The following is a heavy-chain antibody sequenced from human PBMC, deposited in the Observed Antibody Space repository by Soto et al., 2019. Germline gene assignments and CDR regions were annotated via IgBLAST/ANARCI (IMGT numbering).Heavy chain of an antibody. J-gene: IGHJ5*02. CDR2: ISSSSSYI. CDR3: AGGDYGGNDHWFDP. V-gene: IGHV3-21*01. CDR1: GFTFSSYS. D-gene: IGHD4-17*01. Sequence: GGSLRLSCAASGFTFSSYSMNWVRQAPGKGLEWVSSISSSSSYIYYADSVKGRFTISRDNAKNSLYLQMNSLRAEDTAVYYCAGGDYGGNDHWFDPWGQGTLVTVSS.